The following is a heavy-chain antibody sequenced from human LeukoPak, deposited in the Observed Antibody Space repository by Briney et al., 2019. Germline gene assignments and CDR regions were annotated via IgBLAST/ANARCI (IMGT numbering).Heavy chain of an antibody. J-gene: IGHJ5*02. V-gene: IGHV3-23*01. D-gene: IGHD6-19*01. CDR1: GITFSSYG. Sequence: GGSLRLSCAASGITFSSYGMSWVRQAPGKGLEWVSSISSTGGTTYYADSVKGRFTISRDNSKNTLYLQMGSLRAEDMAVYYCARDLRDSSGWYPWFDPWGQGTLVTVSS. CDR3: ARDLRDSSGWYPWFDP. CDR2: ISSTGGTT.